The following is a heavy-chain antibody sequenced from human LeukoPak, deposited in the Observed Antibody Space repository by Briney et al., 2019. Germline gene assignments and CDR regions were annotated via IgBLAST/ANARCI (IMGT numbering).Heavy chain of an antibody. Sequence: ASVKVSYKASGYTFTSYGISWVRQAPGQGLEWMGWISAYNGNTNYAQKLQGRVTMTTDTSTSTAYMELRSLRSDDTAVYYCARGGSTYYDFWSGYYSDYFDYWGQGTLVTVSS. CDR2: ISAYNGNT. CDR3: ARGGSTYYDFWSGYYSDYFDY. D-gene: IGHD3-3*01. V-gene: IGHV1-18*01. J-gene: IGHJ4*02. CDR1: GYTFTSYG.